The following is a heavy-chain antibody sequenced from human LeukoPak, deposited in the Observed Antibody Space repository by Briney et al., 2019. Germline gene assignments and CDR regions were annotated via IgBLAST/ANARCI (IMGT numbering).Heavy chain of an antibody. D-gene: IGHD3-22*01. J-gene: IGHJ4*02. Sequence: AGGSLRLSCAASNFMFSNYDMNWARQAPGKGLEWVSAISGSGGSTYYADSVTGRFTISRDNSKSTLYLQMNSLRAEDTAVYYCAKQVVVIHSDYWGQGTLVTVSS. V-gene: IGHV3-23*01. CDR1: NFMFSNYD. CDR3: AKQVVVIHSDY. CDR2: ISGSGGST.